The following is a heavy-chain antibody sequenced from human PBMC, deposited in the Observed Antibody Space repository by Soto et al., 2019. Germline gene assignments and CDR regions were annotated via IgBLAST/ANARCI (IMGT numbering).Heavy chain of an antibody. D-gene: IGHD3-3*01. CDR1: GFSFSDYY. V-gene: IGHV3-11*01. Sequence: HVQLVESGGGLVEPGGSLRLSCAASGFSFSDYYVNWIRQAPGKGLEWISYTGRSLYPIYYADSVKGRFSISRDSAKHSVFLQMTSLRVEDTAVYYCARDNRSFWNGYYRRYDYYGMDVWGRGTTVIVSS. CDR2: TGRSLYPI. CDR3: ARDNRSFWNGYYRRYDYYGMDV. J-gene: IGHJ6*02.